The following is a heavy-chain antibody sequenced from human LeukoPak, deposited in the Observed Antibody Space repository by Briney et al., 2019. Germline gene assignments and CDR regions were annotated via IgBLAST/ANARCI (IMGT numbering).Heavy chain of an antibody. J-gene: IGHJ3*02. D-gene: IGHD6-13*01. CDR1: GGSISSYY. CDR2: IYYSGST. Sequence: ASETLSLTCTVSGGSISSYYWSWIRQPPGKGLEWIGYIYYSGSTYYNPSLKSRVTISVDTSKNQFSLKLSSVTAADTAVYYCARHSITAGTEYAFDIWGQGTMVTVSS. V-gene: IGHV4-59*08. CDR3: ARHSITAGTEYAFDI.